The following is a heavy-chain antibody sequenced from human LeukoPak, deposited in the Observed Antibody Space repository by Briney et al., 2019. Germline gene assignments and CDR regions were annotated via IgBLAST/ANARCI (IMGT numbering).Heavy chain of an antibody. CDR3: ARLRSYGWSDAFDI. CDR2: IYYSGST. Sequence: SETLSLTCAVYDGSFSGYYWSWIRQPPGKGLEWIGSIYYSGSTYYNPSLKSRVTISVDTSKNQFSLRLSSVTAADTAVYYCARLRSYGWSDAFDIWGQGTMVTVSS. D-gene: IGHD5-18*01. V-gene: IGHV4-34*01. CDR1: DGSFSGYY. J-gene: IGHJ3*02.